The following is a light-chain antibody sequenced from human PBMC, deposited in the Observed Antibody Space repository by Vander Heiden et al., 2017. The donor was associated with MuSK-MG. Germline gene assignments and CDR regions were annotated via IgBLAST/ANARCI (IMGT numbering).Light chain of an antibody. CDR2: TAS. Sequence: DIQMTQSPSTLSASVGDRVTITCRASQSISIWLAWYQQKPGKVPDLLIYTASTLESGVPSRFSGSGSGTEFTLTISSLQPDDFATYYCQQSNTFPYTFGQGTKLEIK. J-gene: IGKJ2*01. CDR1: QSISIW. CDR3: QQSNTFPYT. V-gene: IGKV1-5*03.